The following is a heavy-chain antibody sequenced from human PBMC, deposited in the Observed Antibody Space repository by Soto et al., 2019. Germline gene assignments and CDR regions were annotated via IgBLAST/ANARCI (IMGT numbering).Heavy chain of an antibody. CDR1: GGTFSSYA. CDR3: ARGSALYGSNQIFDY. J-gene: IGHJ4*02. V-gene: IGHV1-69*01. D-gene: IGHD3-16*01. Sequence: SVKVYCKASGGTFSSYAISWVRQAPGQGLEWMGGIIPIFGTANYAQKFQGRVTITADESTSTAYMELSSLRSEDTAVYYCARGSALYGSNQIFDYWGQGTLVTVSS. CDR2: IIPIFGTA.